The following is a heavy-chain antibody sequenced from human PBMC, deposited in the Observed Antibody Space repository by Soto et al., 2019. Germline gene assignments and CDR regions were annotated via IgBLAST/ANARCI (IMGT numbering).Heavy chain of an antibody. J-gene: IGHJ4*02. CDR1: GFTFSSYA. CDR3: AKGPSSITMIVVVIEPLDY. D-gene: IGHD3-22*01. Sequence: GGSLRLSCAASGFTFSSYAMSWVRQARGKGLEWVSGISGSGGSTYYADSVKGRFTISRDNSKNTLYLQMNSLRAEDTAVYYCAKGPSSITMIVVVIEPLDYWGQGTLVTVSS. V-gene: IGHV3-23*01. CDR2: ISGSGGST.